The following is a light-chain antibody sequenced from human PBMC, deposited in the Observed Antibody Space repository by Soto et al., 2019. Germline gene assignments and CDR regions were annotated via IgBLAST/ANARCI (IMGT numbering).Light chain of an antibody. CDR1: QSVGSD. V-gene: IGKV3-15*01. J-gene: IGKJ5*01. CDR2: GAS. Sequence: TVMPQSPATLSVSPLERATLSCRASQSVGSDLAWYQQKPGQAPRLLIYGASTRATGIPARFSGSASGTEFTLTISALQSEDFAVYYCQQYKNWPPINFGQGTRLQI. CDR3: QQYKNWPPIN.